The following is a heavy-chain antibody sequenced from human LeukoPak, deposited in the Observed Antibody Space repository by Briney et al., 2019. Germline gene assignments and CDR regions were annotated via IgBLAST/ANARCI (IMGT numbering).Heavy chain of an antibody. CDR2: INPNSGVT. D-gene: IGHD5-12*01. CDR3: ATAVLYGGNDFDY. Sequence: ASVKVSCKASGYTFTGYYMHCVRQAPGQGLEWMGWINPNSGVTKFAQSFQGRVTLTRDTSNSTAYLDPISLRPDDTAVYYCATAVLYGGNDFDYWGQGTLVTVSS. V-gene: IGHV1-2*02. CDR1: GYTFTGYY. J-gene: IGHJ4*02.